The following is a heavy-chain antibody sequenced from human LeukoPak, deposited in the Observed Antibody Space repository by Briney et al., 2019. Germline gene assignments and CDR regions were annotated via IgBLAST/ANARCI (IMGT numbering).Heavy chain of an antibody. Sequence: PGRSLRLSCAASGFTLSGYGMHWVRQAPGKGLEWVAVISNDGRNKYYADSVKGRFTISRDNSKNTLYQQMNSLRAEDTAVYYCAKAADSGGRLYYFDYWGQGTLVTVSS. J-gene: IGHJ4*02. D-gene: IGHD2-15*01. CDR3: AKAADSGGRLYYFDY. V-gene: IGHV3-30*18. CDR2: ISNDGRNK. CDR1: GFTLSGYG.